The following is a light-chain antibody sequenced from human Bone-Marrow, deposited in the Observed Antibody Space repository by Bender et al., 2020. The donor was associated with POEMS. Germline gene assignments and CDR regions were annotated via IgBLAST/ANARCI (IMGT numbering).Light chain of an antibody. J-gene: IGLJ1*01. CDR1: SSDVGSYNL. CDR3: SSYTSSSTPYV. Sequence: QSALTQPASVSGSPGQSITISCTGTSSDVGSYNLVSWYQQHPGNAPKLMIFDVSNRPSGVSDRFSGSKSGNTASLTISGLQAEDEADYYCSSYTSSSTPYVFGPGTKVTVL. V-gene: IGLV2-14*02. CDR2: DVS.